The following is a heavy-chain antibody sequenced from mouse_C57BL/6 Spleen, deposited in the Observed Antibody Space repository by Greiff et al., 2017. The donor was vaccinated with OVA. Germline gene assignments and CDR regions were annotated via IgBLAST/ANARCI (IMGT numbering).Heavy chain of an antibody. D-gene: IGHD1-1*01. V-gene: IGHV1-15*01. CDR3: TRDYYGSPFDY. Sequence: VKLMESGAELVRPGASVTLSCKASGYTFTDYEMHWVKQTPVHGLEWIGAIDPETGGTAYNQKFKGKAILTADKSSSTAYMELRSLTSEDSAVYYCTRDYYGSPFDYWGQGTTLTVSS. J-gene: IGHJ2*01. CDR2: IDPETGGT. CDR1: GYTFTDYE.